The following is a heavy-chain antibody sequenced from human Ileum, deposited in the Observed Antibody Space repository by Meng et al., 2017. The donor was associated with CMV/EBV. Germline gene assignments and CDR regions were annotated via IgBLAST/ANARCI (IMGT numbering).Heavy chain of an antibody. D-gene: IGHD2/OR15-2a*01. J-gene: IGHJ4*02. CDR3: SRGSNIED. V-gene: IGHV1-69*04. Sequence: QVHLVQSGAEVKKPGSSVKVSCQASESTFNNYGFHWVRQAPGQGLEWMGKIIPVAGLANYAQKFQGRVTITADKYTSTVYMELTHLISDDTALYYCSRGSNIEDWGQGTLVTVSS. CDR2: IIPVAGLA. CDR1: ESTFNNYG.